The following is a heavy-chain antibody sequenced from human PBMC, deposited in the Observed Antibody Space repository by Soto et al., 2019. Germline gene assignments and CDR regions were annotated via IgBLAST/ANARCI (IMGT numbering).Heavy chain of an antibody. Sequence: ASVKVSCKASGGTFSSYAISWVRQAPGQGLEWMGGIIPIFGTANYAQKFQGRVTITADESTSTAYMELSSLRSEDTAVYYCARDRVGYCSGGSCYSHYYYGMDVWGQGTTVTVS. J-gene: IGHJ6*02. CDR3: ARDRVGYCSGGSCYSHYYYGMDV. CDR2: IIPIFGTA. V-gene: IGHV1-69*13. CDR1: GGTFSSYA. D-gene: IGHD2-15*01.